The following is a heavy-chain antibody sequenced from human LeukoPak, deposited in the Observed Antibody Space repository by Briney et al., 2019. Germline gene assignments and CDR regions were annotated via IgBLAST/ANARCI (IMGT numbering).Heavy chain of an antibody. Sequence: GGSLRLSCAASGFTFSSYSMNWVRQAPGKGLEWVSVIYSGGSTYYADSVKGRFTISRDNSKNTLYLQMNSLRAEDTAVYYCARDVRGTADFWSGYYYYYYGMDVWGQGTTVTVSS. CDR2: IYSGGST. V-gene: IGHV3-66*01. CDR3: ARDVRGTADFWSGYYYYYYGMDV. CDR1: GFTFSSYS. J-gene: IGHJ6*02. D-gene: IGHD3-3*01.